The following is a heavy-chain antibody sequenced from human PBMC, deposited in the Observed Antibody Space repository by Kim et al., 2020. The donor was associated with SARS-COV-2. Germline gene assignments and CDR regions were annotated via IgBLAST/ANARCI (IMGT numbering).Heavy chain of an antibody. J-gene: IGHJ6*02. V-gene: IGHV1-69*13. CDR3: ARARRTYYFYAMDV. Sequence: SVKVSCKAFGDNSTTYAMNWVRQAPGQGLEWMGGIIPFYKKPNYAQKFQGRVTITADESSNTVSMDLSSLRFEDTADYYCARARRTYYFYAMDVWGQGT. CDR1: GDNSTTYA. CDR2: IIPFYKKP.